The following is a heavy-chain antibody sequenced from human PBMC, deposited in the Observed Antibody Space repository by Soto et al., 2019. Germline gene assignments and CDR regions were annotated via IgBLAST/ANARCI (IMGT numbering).Heavy chain of an antibody. J-gene: IGHJ4*02. CDR1: GGTFSSYT. V-gene: IGHV1-69*08. D-gene: IGHD3-10*01. CDR3: AREEYYYGSGAFFDY. CDR2: IIPILGIA. Sequence: QVQLVQSGAEVKKPGSSVKVSCKASGGTFSSYTISWVRQAPGQGLEWMGRIIPILGIANYAQKFQGRVTITADKSTSTADRELSSLRSEDTAVYYCAREEYYYGSGAFFDYWGQGTLVTVSS.